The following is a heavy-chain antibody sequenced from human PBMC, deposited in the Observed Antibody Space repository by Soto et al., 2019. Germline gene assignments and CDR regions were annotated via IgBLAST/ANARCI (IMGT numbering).Heavy chain of an antibody. CDR2: INPSGDST. Sequence: SVKVSCKASGYTFTSYYMHWVRQAPGQGLEWMGIINPSGDSTNYAQKFQGRVTMTRDTSTSTVYMELSRLRSEDTAVYYCARTLPGRYNRFDPWGQGTLATVSS. CDR3: ARTLPGRYNRFDP. J-gene: IGHJ5*02. V-gene: IGHV1-46*01. CDR1: GYTFTSYY. D-gene: IGHD2-15*01.